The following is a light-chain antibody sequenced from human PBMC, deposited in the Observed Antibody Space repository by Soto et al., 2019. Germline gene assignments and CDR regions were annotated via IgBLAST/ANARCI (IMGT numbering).Light chain of an antibody. V-gene: IGLV2-8*01. CDR3: SSHSGTNYHYV. J-gene: IGLJ1*01. CDR1: SSDFGGYNY. CDR2: EVS. Sequence: QSALTQPPSASGSFGQSVTISCTGTSSDFGGYNYVSWYQQHPGKAPKLMIYEVSERPSGVPDRFSGSKSGNTASLTVSGLQADDEADYYCSSHSGTNYHYVFGTGTKVTVL.